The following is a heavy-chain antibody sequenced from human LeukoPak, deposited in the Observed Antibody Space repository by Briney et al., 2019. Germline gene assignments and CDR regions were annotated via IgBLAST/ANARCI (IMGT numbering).Heavy chain of an antibody. D-gene: IGHD3-3*01. CDR2: IYNTRDT. V-gene: IGHV4-39*01. CDR3: ARRLRFFLNWFDP. Sequence: SETLSLTCTVSGGSISSSSDYWGWIRQPAGKGLEWIGTIYNTRDTYYNPSLKSRVTISVDTSKNQFSLTLSSVAAADTAVYYCARRLRFFLNWFDPWGQGSLVTVCS. J-gene: IGHJ5*02. CDR1: GGSISSSSDY.